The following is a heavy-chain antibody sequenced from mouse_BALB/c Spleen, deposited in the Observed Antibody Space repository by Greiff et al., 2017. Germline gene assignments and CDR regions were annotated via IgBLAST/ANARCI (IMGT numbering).Heavy chain of an antibody. J-gene: IGHJ4*01. V-gene: IGHV1S29*02. CDR2: IYPYNGGT. CDR1: GYTFTDYN. Sequence: VQLQQSGPELVKPGASVKISCKASGYTFTDYNMHWVKQSHGKSLEWIGYIYPYNGGTGYNQKFKSKATLTVYNSSSTAYMELRSLTSEDSAVYYCARRGIYYDYSMDDWGQGTSVTVSS. CDR3: ARRGIYYDYSMDD. D-gene: IGHD2-4*01.